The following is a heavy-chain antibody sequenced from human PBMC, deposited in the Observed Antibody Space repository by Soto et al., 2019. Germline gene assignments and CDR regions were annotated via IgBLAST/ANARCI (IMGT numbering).Heavy chain of an antibody. D-gene: IGHD3-10*01. CDR1: GYSFTRYW. Sequence: PGESLKISCKGSGYSFTRYWIGCVRQMPGKGLEWMGIIYPGDSDTRYSPSFQGQVTISADKSISTAYLQWSSLKASDTAMYYCAGGGVRGVITRTRDYYGMDVWGQGTTVTVSS. CDR3: AGGGVRGVITRTRDYYGMDV. V-gene: IGHV5-51*01. CDR2: IYPGDSDT. J-gene: IGHJ6*02.